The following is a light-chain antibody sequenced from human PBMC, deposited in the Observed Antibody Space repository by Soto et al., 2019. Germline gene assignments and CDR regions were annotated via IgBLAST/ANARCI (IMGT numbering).Light chain of an antibody. V-gene: IGKV1-9*01. CDR1: RGISSY. CDR3: QQSHNWPPIT. CDR2: AAS. J-gene: IGKJ5*01. Sequence: DIQLTQSPSFLSASVGDRVTITFRASRGISSYLAWYQQKPGKDPKLLLYAASTLQSGVPSSFSGSGSGTEFTLTTSSLQPEDFAVYYCQQSHNWPPITFGQGTRLEIK.